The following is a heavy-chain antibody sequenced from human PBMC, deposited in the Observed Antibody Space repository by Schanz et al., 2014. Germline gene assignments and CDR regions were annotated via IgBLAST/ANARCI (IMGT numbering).Heavy chain of an antibody. CDR2: ISGSGGST. J-gene: IGHJ2*01. V-gene: IGHV3-23*01. CDR3: ARNRGSGGQNWYFDL. Sequence: EVQLLESGGGLVQPGGSLRLSCAASGFTFSSYAMSWVRQAPGKGLEWVSAISGSGGSTYYADSVKGRFTISRDNTKNSLFLQLNSLRADDTAVYYCARNRGSGGQNWYFDLWGRGTLGTVSS. D-gene: IGHD1-26*01. CDR1: GFTFSSYA.